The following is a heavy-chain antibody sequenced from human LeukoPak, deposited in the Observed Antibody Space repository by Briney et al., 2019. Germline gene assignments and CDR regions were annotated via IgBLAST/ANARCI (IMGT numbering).Heavy chain of an antibody. D-gene: IGHD3-10*01. J-gene: IGHJ5*02. CDR3: TRPGSGSYYKGGTDH. Sequence: GESLKISCKASGYSFTSYWISWVRQMPGKGLEWMGRIDPSDFYTNYSPSFQGHVTISADRSLSTVYLQWSSLKASDTAVYYCTRPGSGSYYKGGTDHWGQGTLVTVSS. CDR2: IDPSDFYT. V-gene: IGHV5-10-1*01. CDR1: GYSFTSYW.